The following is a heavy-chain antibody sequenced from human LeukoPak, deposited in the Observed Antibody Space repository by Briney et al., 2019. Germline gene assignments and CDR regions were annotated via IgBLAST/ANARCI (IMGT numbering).Heavy chain of an antibody. D-gene: IGHD3-10*01. Sequence: PGGSLRLSCAASGFTFSSNWMHWVRQAPGKGLVWVSRINRDGSDISYADSVKGRFTISRDNAKNTLYLQMNSLRAEDTDVYYCSRGIYCFDFWGQGTLVTVSS. J-gene: IGHJ5*01. CDR2: INRDGSDI. V-gene: IGHV3-74*01. CDR1: GFTFSSNW. CDR3: SRGIYCFDF.